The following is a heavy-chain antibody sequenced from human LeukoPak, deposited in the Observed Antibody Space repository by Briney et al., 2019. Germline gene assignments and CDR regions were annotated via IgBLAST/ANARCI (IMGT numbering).Heavy chain of an antibody. V-gene: IGHV1-2*02. Sequence: ASVKVSCKTSGYTFSAYYMHWVRQAPGQGLEWMGWINPHSGNTNYAQKFHGRVTMTRDTSINTAYMELTRLTSDDTALYYCARDFSISWSNWFDPWGQGTLVTVSS. D-gene: IGHD6-13*01. CDR3: ARDFSISWSNWFDP. CDR1: GYTFSAYY. CDR2: INPHSGNT. J-gene: IGHJ5*02.